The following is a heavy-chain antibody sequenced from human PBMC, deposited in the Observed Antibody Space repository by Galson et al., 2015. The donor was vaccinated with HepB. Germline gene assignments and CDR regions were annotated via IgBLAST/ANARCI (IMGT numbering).Heavy chain of an antibody. CDR3: ARDRGYSELDY. CDR2: IYSGGST. D-gene: IGHD5-18*01. J-gene: IGHJ4*02. CDR1: GFTVSSNY. Sequence: SLRLSCAASGFTVSSNYMSWVRQAPGKGLEWVSVIYSGGSTYYADSVKGRFTISRDNSKNTLYLQMNSLRAEDTAVYYCARDRGYSELDYWGQGTLVTVSS. V-gene: IGHV3-53*01.